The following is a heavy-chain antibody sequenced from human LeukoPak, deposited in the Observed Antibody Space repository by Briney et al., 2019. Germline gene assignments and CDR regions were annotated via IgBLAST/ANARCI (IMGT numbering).Heavy chain of an antibody. V-gene: IGHV3-30*03. CDR3: AGREGAYDY. D-gene: IGHD3-16*01. J-gene: IGHJ4*02. CDR1: GFTFSTYA. CDR2: ISHDDSDK. Sequence: WGSLRLSCAASGFTFSTYAMHWVRQAPGKGLEWVALISHDDSDKYYADSVKGRFTISRDNSKNTLYLQMNSLRVEDTAVYYCAGREGAYDYWGQGTLVTVSS.